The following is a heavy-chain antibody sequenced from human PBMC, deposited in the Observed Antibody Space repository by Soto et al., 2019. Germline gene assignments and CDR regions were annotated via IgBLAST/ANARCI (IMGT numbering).Heavy chain of an antibody. J-gene: IGHJ4*02. CDR3: ANIDDFWSGFPYGPLDY. V-gene: IGHV3-23*01. CDR2: ISGSGGST. D-gene: IGHD3-3*01. Sequence: GESLKISCAASGFTFSSYAMSWVRQAPGKGLEWVSAISGSGGSTYYADSVKGRFTISRDNSKNTLYLQMNSLRAEDTAVYYCANIDDFWSGFPYGPLDYWGQGTLVTVSS. CDR1: GFTFSSYA.